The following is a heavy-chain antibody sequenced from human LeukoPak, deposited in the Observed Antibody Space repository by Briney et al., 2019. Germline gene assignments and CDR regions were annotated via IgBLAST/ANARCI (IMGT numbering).Heavy chain of an antibody. V-gene: IGHV3-23*01. CDR3: VRESPVAAVGRSWFDP. J-gene: IGHJ5*02. CDR2: ISGSNGNT. CDR1: GYTFSSYA. Sequence: GGSLRLSCAASGYTFSSYAMCWVRPAPGEGLEWVSTISGSNGNTHYADSVKGRFTISRDNSKNTLYLQMNSLRAEDTAVYYCVRESPVAAVGRSWFDPWGQGTLVTVSS. D-gene: IGHD6-13*01.